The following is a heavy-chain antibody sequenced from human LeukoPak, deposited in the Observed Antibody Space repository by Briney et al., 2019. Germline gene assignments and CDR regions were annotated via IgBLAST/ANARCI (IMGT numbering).Heavy chain of an antibody. V-gene: IGHV4-34*01. CDR2: INHSGST. CDR1: GGSLSGYY. CDR3: ARIRGYYGDHTMGY. D-gene: IGHD4-17*01. J-gene: IGHJ4*02. Sequence: PSETLSLTCAVYGGSLSGYYWSWIRQPPGKGLEWIGEINHSGSTNYNPSLKSRVTISVDTSKNQFSLKLSSVTAADTAVYYCARIRGYYGDHTMGYWGQGTLVTVSS.